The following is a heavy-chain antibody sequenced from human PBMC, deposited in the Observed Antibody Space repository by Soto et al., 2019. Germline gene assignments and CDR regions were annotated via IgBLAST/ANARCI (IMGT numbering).Heavy chain of an antibody. V-gene: IGHV4-59*01. Sequence: SETLSLTCTVSGGSISSYYWSWIQQPPGKGLEWIGYIYYSGSTNYNPSLKSRVTISVDTSKNQFSLKLSSVTAADTAVYYCARGSRGYSGYDYGWFDPWGQGTLVTVSS. CDR3: ARGSRGYSGYDYGWFDP. J-gene: IGHJ5*02. D-gene: IGHD5-12*01. CDR2: IYYSGST. CDR1: GGSISSYY.